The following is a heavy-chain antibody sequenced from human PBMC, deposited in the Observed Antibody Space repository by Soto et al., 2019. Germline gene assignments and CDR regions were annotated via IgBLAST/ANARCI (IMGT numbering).Heavy chain of an antibody. Sequence: QVQLVQSGAEVKKPGASVKVSCKVSGYTLTELSMHWVRQAPGKGLERVGGFDHEDGETNYAQKFQARVTMTEDTSTNTADMELSSLRSEDPAVYYCATYVVVPAAIYSFDYWGQGTLVTVSS. D-gene: IGHD2-2*02. V-gene: IGHV1-24*01. J-gene: IGHJ4*02. CDR3: ATYVVVPAAIYSFDY. CDR2: FDHEDGET. CDR1: GYTLTELS.